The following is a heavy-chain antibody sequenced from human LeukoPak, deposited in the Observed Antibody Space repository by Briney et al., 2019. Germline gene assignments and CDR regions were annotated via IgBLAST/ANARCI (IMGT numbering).Heavy chain of an antibody. CDR3: VKGYCTTFSCLGDFFDP. Sequence: TGRSLRLSCAASGFTFGNYGMHWVRQAPGKGLEYVAAISHDGSKKYYADFVKGRSTISRDNSKSTLYLEMNSLRVDDTAVYYCVKGYCTTFSCLGDFFDPWGQGTRVTVSS. D-gene: IGHD2-8*01. CDR2: ISHDGSKK. CDR1: GFTFGNYG. V-gene: IGHV3-30*18. J-gene: IGHJ5*02.